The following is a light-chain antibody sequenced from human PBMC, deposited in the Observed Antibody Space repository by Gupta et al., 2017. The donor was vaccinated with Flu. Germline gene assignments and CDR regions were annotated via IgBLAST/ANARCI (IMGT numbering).Light chain of an antibody. CDR3: QQYKEWPLT. CDR1: QSVDAK. J-gene: IGKJ4*01. CDR2: SAL. Sequence: EIAVTQSPATRSGSPGDRATLSCRASQSVDAKLAWYHQKPGQVPRLLIFSALIRATGVPARFGGSGSGTHFTVTMSSLQSEDCAIYYCQQYKEWPLTLGGGTKVEIK. V-gene: IGKV3-15*01.